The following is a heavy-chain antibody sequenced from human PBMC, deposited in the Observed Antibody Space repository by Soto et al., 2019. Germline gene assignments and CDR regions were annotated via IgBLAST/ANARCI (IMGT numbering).Heavy chain of an antibody. CDR3: ARGTSGSGRYYYGY. J-gene: IGHJ4*02. Sequence: QVQLQQWGAGLLKPSETLSLTCAVYGGSFSGYYWSWIRQPPGKGLEWIGEINHSGSTNYNPSLKSRVTISVDTSKNQFSLKLSSVTAADTAVYYCARGTSGSGRYYYGYWGQGTLVTVSS. CDR1: GGSFSGYY. CDR2: INHSGST. D-gene: IGHD3-10*01. V-gene: IGHV4-34*01.